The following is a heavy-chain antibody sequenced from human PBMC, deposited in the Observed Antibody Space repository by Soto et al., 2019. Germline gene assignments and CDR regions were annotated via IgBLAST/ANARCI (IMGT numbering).Heavy chain of an antibody. Sequence: GGSLRLSCAASGFTFSSYSMNWVRQAPGKGLEWVSSISSSSSYIYYADSVKGRFTISRDNAKNSLYLQMNSLRAEDTAVYYCARADYGGNSGFDYWGQGTLVTVPQ. CDR1: GFTFSSYS. V-gene: IGHV3-21*01. J-gene: IGHJ4*02. CDR2: ISSSSSYI. D-gene: IGHD4-17*01. CDR3: ARADYGGNSGFDY.